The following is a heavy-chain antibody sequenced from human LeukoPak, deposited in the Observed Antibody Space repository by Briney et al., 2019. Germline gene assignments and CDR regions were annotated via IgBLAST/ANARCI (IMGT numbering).Heavy chain of an antibody. D-gene: IGHD6-13*01. CDR2: IYPGYSDT. V-gene: IGHV5-51*01. CDR1: GCRFTSYW. J-gene: IGHJ4*02. CDR3: ARSHQFLAAAVNFDY. Sequence: GAAPQISCKGSGCRFTSYWIGWGRQVPRKGLGRMGIIYPGYSDTRYSPSFQGQLTISADKSISLAYLQGSSLKASDNDMYYCARSHQFLAAAVNFDYWGQGTLVTVSS.